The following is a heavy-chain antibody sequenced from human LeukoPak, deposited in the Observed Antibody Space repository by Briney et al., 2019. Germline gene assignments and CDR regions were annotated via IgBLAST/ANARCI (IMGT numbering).Heavy chain of an antibody. J-gene: IGHJ4*02. Sequence: PSETLSFTCAVYGGSFSGYYWSWIRQPPGKGLEWIGEINHSGSTNYNPSLKSRVTISVDTSKNQFSLKLSSVTAADTAVYYCARGDCSGGSCYFDYWGQGTLVTVSS. CDR3: ARGDCSGGSCYFDY. V-gene: IGHV4-34*01. CDR1: GGSFSGYY. D-gene: IGHD2-15*01. CDR2: INHSGST.